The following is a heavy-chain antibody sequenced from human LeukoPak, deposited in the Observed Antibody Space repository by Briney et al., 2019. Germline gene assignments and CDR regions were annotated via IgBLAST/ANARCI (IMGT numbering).Heavy chain of an antibody. Sequence: ASVKVSCKASGGTFSSYAISWVRQAPGQGLEWMGWISAYNGNTNYAQKLQGRVTMTRDTSTSTVYMELSSLRSEDTAIYYCARIRDGYNDAYDIWGQGTVVTVPS. J-gene: IGHJ3*02. CDR3: ARIRDGYNDAYDI. D-gene: IGHD5-24*01. CDR2: ISAYNGNT. CDR1: GGTFSSYA. V-gene: IGHV1-18*01.